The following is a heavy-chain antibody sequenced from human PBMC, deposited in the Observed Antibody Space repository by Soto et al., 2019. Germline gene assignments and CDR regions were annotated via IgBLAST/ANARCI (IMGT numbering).Heavy chain of an antibody. J-gene: IGHJ4*02. Sequence: SETLSLTCTVSGGSISSYYWSWIRQPAGKGLEWIGRIYTSGSTNYNPSLKSRVTMSVDTSKNQFSLKLSSVTAADTAVYYCARVRLRISSYYFDYWAREPWAPSPQ. CDR2: IYTSGST. CDR3: ARVRLRISSYYFDY. CDR1: GGSISSYY. D-gene: IGHD6-6*01. V-gene: IGHV4-4*07.